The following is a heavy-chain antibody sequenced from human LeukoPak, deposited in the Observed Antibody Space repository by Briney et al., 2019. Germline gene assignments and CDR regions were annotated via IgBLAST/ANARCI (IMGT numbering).Heavy chain of an antibody. CDR3: AWFYDSSGYEAFDI. Sequence: ASVKVSCKVSGYTLTELSMHWVRQAPGKGLEWMGGFDPEDGETIYAQKFQGRVTITADESTSTAYMELSSLRSEDTAVYYCAWFYDSSGYEAFDIWGQGTMVTVSS. CDR2: FDPEDGET. CDR1: GYTLTELS. V-gene: IGHV1-24*01. D-gene: IGHD3-22*01. J-gene: IGHJ3*02.